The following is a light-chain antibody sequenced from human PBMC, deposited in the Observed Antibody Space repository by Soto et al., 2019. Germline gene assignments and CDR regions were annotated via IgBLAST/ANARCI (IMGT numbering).Light chain of an antibody. V-gene: IGKV2-28*01. CDR2: LGS. CDR1: QSLLHSNGYNY. CDR3: MQALQTPYT. Sequence: DLVMTQSPLSLPVTPGEPASISCRSSQSLLHSNGYNYFDWYLQKPGQSPQLLIYLGSNRASGVPDRFSGSGSGTDFTLKISRVEAEDVGIYYCMQALQTPYTFGQGTKLEIK. J-gene: IGKJ2*01.